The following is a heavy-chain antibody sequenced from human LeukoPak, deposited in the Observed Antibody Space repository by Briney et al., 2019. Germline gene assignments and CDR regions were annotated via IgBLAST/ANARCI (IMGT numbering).Heavy chain of an antibody. J-gene: IGHJ4*02. D-gene: IGHD2-21*02. CDR3: ARGDVVTAILLL. V-gene: IGHV4-31*11. Sequence: SETLSLTCAVYGGSFSGYYWSWIRQHPGKGLEWIGYIYYSGSTYYNPSLKSRVTISVDTSKNQFSLKLSSVTAADTAVYYCARGDVVTAILLLWGQGTLVTVSS. CDR2: IYYSGST. CDR1: GGSFSGYY.